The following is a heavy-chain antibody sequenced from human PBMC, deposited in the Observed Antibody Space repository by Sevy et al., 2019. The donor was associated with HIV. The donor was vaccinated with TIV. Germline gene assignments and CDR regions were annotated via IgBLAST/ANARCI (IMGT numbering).Heavy chain of an antibody. V-gene: IGHV4-39*01. CDR2: IYYSGST. CDR1: GGSISSSSYY. J-gene: IGHJ6*02. Sequence: SETLSLTCTVSGGSISSSSYYWGWIRQPPGKGLEWIGSIYYSGSTYYDPSLKSRVTISVDTSKNQFSLKLSSVTAADTAVYYCARLFGSGIDYYYYGMDVWGQGTTVTVS. CDR3: ARLFGSGIDYYYYGMDV. D-gene: IGHD3-10*01.